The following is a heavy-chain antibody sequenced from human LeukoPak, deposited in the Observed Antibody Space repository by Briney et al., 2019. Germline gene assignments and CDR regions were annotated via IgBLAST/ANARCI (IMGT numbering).Heavy chain of an antibody. V-gene: IGHV4-39*07. Sequence: SETLSLTRTVSGDSISSSNSYWGWIRQPPGKGLEWIGEINHSGSTNYNPSLKSRVTISVDTSKNQFSLKLSSVTAADTAVYYCARRPPANRLLNYWGQGTLVTVSS. J-gene: IGHJ4*02. CDR2: INHSGST. CDR1: GDSISSSNSY. D-gene: IGHD3-22*01. CDR3: ARRPPANRLLNY.